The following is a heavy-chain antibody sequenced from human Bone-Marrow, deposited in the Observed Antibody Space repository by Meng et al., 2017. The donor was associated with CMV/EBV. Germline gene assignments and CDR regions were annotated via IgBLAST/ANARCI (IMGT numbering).Heavy chain of an antibody. CDR1: GGSISSNHW. J-gene: IGHJ4*02. CDR3: ARIFIAARRNYLDY. CDR2: IDHSGNT. D-gene: IGHD6-6*01. V-gene: IGHV4-4*02. Sequence: SGGSISSNHWWNWVRQPPGKGLEWIGEIDHSGNTNYNPSLQSRVTISVDKSKNQFSLKLSSVTAADTAVYYCARIFIAARRNYLDYWGQGTLVTVSS.